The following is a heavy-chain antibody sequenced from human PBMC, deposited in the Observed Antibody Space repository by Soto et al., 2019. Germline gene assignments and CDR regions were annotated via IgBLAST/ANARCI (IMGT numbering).Heavy chain of an antibody. V-gene: IGHV1-18*01. CDR3: ARDRGVAPPVAGNTHYYYYMDV. CDR1: GYSFTNYG. D-gene: IGHD6-19*01. J-gene: IGHJ6*03. Sequence: QDQLVQSGGEVKKPGASVKVSCKASGYSFTNYGITWVRQAPGQGFEWMGWISAYNGDTNYAQKLQGRVPMTTDASPSTAYLELRSLRSGDTAVYYCARDRGVAPPVAGNTHYYYYMDVWGKGTTVTVSS. CDR2: ISAYNGDT.